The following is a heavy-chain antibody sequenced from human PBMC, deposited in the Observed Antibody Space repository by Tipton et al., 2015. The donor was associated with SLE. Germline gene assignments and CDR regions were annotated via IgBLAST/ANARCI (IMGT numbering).Heavy chain of an antibody. J-gene: IGHJ4*02. D-gene: IGHD4-17*01. CDR1: GGSISRGSYY. CDR2: IYTSGST. CDR3: AIPDYSDLNYFDY. Sequence: TLSLTCTVSGGSISRGSYYWSWIRQPAGKGLEWIGHIYTSGSTNYNPTLKSRVTISVDTSKNQFSLKLSSVTAADTAVYYCAIPDYSDLNYFDYWGQGTLVTVSS. V-gene: IGHV4-61*09.